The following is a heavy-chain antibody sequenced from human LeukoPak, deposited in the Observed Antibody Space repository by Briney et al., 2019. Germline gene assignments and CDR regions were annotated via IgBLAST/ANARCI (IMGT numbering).Heavy chain of an antibody. Sequence: SETLSLTCTVSGGSISSYYWSWIRQPPGKGLEWIGYIYYSGSTNYNPSLKSRVTISVDTSKNQFSLKLGSVTAADTAVYYCASALQLGGLFDYWGQGTLVTVSS. CDR1: GGSISSYY. V-gene: IGHV4-59*01. CDR2: IYYSGST. D-gene: IGHD5-18*01. CDR3: ASALQLGGLFDY. J-gene: IGHJ4*02.